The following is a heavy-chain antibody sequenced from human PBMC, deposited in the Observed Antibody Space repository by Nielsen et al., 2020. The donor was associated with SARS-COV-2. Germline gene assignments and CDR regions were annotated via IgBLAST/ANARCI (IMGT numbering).Heavy chain of an antibody. J-gene: IGHJ4*02. CDR2: IWYDGSNK. CDR1: GFTFSVYA. CDR3: ARARTDFWSGYYNDY. Sequence: GESLKISCAASGFTFSVYAMHWVRQAPGKGLEWVTLIWYDGSNKYYADSVKGRFTISRDNSKNTLYLQMNSLRAEDTAVYYCARARTDFWSGYYNDYWGQGTLVTVSS. D-gene: IGHD3-3*01. V-gene: IGHV3-30*02.